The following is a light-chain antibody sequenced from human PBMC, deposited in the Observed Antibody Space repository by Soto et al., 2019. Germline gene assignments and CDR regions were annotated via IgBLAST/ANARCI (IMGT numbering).Light chain of an antibody. CDR3: QKYDSAPLT. V-gene: IGKV1-27*01. CDR1: QGIAPY. J-gene: IGKJ4*01. Sequence: DVQMTQSPSSLSAFVGDRVTITCRASQGIAPYLAWFTQKPEKVPKRLIYATSTLQSGVPSRFSGSGCGTDFTLTINSLQPEDVGTYYCQKYDSAPLTFGGGTKVEIK. CDR2: ATS.